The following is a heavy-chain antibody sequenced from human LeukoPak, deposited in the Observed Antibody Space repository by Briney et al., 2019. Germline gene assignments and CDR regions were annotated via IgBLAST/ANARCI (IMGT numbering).Heavy chain of an antibody. Sequence: PSETLSLTCTVSGGSISSSSYYWGWIRQPPGKGLEWIGSIYYSGSTYYNPSLKSRVTISVDTSKNQFSLKLSSVTAADTAVYYCARERGAGGTAMVKRDFDYWGQGTLVTVSS. J-gene: IGHJ4*02. V-gene: IGHV4-39*02. CDR3: ARERGAGGTAMVKRDFDY. CDR2: IYYSGST. CDR1: GGSISSSSYY. D-gene: IGHD5-18*01.